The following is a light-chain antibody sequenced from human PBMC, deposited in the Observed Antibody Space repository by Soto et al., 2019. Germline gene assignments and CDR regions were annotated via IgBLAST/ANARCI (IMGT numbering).Light chain of an antibody. CDR1: QGISNS. J-gene: IGKJ1*01. CDR2: AAS. V-gene: IGKV1-27*01. Sequence: DIQMTQSPSSLSASIGDRVTISCRASQGISNSLAWYQQKAGEVPKLLIYAASTSHSGVPSRFRGSGSGTDFTLTISSLQPEDVATYYCQNHKSAPRTFGQGTKVEIK. CDR3: QNHKSAPRT.